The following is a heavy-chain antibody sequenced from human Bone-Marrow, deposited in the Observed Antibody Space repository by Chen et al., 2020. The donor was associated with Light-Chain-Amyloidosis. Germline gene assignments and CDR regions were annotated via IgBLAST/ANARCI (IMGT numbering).Heavy chain of an antibody. J-gene: IGHJ6*02. CDR3: ARVRQWLESYYYYYGMDV. CDR1: GGTFSSYA. CDR2: IIPIFGTA. Sequence: QVQLVQSGAAVKKPGSSVKVSCKASGGTFSSYANRWVRQAPGQGLEWMGGIIPIFGTANYAQKFQGRVTITADESTSTAYMELSSLRSEDTAVYYCARVRQWLESYYYYYGMDVWGQGTTVTVSS. V-gene: IGHV1-69*01. D-gene: IGHD6-19*01.